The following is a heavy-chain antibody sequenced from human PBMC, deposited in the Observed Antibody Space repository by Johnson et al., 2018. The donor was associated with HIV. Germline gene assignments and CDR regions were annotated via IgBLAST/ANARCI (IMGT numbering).Heavy chain of an antibody. V-gene: IGHV3-20*04. Sequence: VQLVESGGGLVQPGGSLRLSCAASGFTFDDYGMSWVRQAPGKGLEWVSDINWNGGSTGYADSVKGRFTISRDNAKNSLYLQMNSLRAEDTAVYYCARGPPSSWYGDAFDFWGQGTMVTVSS. D-gene: IGHD6-13*01. CDR3: ARGPPSSWYGDAFDF. J-gene: IGHJ3*01. CDR2: INWNGGST. CDR1: GFTFDDYG.